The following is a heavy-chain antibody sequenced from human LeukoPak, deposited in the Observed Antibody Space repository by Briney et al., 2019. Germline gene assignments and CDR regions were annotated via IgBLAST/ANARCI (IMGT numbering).Heavy chain of an antibody. J-gene: IGHJ4*02. D-gene: IGHD2-2*01. CDR2: INESGNT. V-gene: IGHV4-34*01. CDR3: ARGPDDIVVVPLDY. CDR1: GGSFSGYY. Sequence: SETLSLTCAVSGGSFSGYYWSWIRQPPGKGPEWMGEINESGNTNYNPPLMSRGTISLASSKSKFSLPLSSVSAADTAVYYCARGPDDIVVVPLDYWGQGTLVTVSS.